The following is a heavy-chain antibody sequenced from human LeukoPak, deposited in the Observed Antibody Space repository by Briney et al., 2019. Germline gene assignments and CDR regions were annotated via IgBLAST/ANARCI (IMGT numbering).Heavy chain of an antibody. J-gene: IGHJ4*02. CDR2: IGTAGDT. CDR1: GFTFSDYD. Sequence: PGGSLTLSCAASGFTFSDYDMRWVRQATGKGLEWVSAIGTAGDTYYTGSVKGRLTISRENAKNSLYLQMNSLRAGDTAVYYCARVAKERVGGVYYFDYWGQGTLVTVSS. CDR3: ARVAKERVGGVYYFDY. V-gene: IGHV3-13*01. D-gene: IGHD1-1*01.